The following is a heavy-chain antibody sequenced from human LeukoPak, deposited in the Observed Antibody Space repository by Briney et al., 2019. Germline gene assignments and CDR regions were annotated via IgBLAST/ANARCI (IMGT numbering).Heavy chain of an antibody. J-gene: IGHJ5*02. D-gene: IGHD2-15*01. CDR2: INPKSGHT. CDR3: ARVVGWFDP. CDR1: GDTFASHD. V-gene: IGHV1-8*01. Sequence: GASVKVSCKAAGDTFASHDVNWVRQAPGQGLEWMGWINPKSGHTGYAQKFKDRITMTWITSTTTAYLELRSPRSDDTAVYYCARVVGWFDPWGQGTLVTVSS.